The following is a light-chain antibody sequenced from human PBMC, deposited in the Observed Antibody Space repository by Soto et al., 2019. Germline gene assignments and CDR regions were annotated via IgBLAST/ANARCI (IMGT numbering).Light chain of an antibody. CDR2: GNS. CDR1: SSNIGAGYD. V-gene: IGLV1-40*01. J-gene: IGLJ3*02. CDR3: LSYTSSITWV. Sequence: QSVVTQPPSVSGAPGQRVTISCTGSSSNIGAGYDVHWYQQLPGTAPKLLIYGNSNRPSGVPDRFSGSKSGNTASLTISGLQAEDEADYYCLSYTSSITWVFGGGTKLTVL.